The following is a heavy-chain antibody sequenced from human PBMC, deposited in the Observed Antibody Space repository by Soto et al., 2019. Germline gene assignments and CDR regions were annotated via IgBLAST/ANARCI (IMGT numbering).Heavy chain of an antibody. V-gene: IGHV3-48*01. D-gene: IGHD3-22*01. CDR2: ISPSSSSI. CDR3: ARVAYYYDSSGYFY. CDR1: GFTFSSYS. J-gene: IGHJ4*02. Sequence: PGGSLRLSCAASGFTFSSYSMHWVRQAPWKGLEWVSYISPSSSSIYYADSVKGRFTISRDNAKNSLYLQMNSLRAEDTAVYYCARVAYYYDSSGYFYWGQGTLVTVSS.